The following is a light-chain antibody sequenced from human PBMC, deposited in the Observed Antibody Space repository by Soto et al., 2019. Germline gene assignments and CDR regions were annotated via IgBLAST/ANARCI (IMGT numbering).Light chain of an antibody. Sequence: QSALTQPAAGSGSTGQSITISCTGTSSDVGYYNLVSWYQQHPGKAPKLIIYEVNKRPSGFSNRFSGSKSGNTASLTISGLQADDEAAYSCCSYSGSTTHYVFGTGTKVTVL. CDR2: EVN. CDR1: SSDVGYYNL. CDR3: CSYSGSTTHYV. V-gene: IGLV2-23*02. J-gene: IGLJ1*01.